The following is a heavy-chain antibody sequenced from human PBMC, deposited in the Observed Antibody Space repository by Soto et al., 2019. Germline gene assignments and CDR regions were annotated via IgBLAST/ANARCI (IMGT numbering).Heavy chain of an antibody. J-gene: IGHJ6*02. D-gene: IGHD3-10*01. CDR1: GFTFSSYG. CDR2: ISYDGSNK. V-gene: IGHV3-30*18. CDR3: AKDRPRVWFGESDYYYYGMDV. Sequence: GGSLRLSCAASGFTFSSYGMHWVRQAPGKGLEWVAVISYDGSNKYYADSVKGRFTISRDNSKNTLYLQMNSLRAEDTAVYYCAKDRPRVWFGESDYYYYGMDVWGQGTTVTVSS.